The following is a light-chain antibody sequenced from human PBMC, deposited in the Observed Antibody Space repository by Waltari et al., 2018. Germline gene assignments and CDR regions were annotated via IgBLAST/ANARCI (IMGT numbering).Light chain of an antibody. Sequence: ETVLTQSPATLSLSPGERATLSCRASEDVSIYLAWYQQKPGQATRLLIYDASNRATGIPARFSGSGSGTDFTLTISSLEPEDFALYYCQQRRNWPPLTFGGGTKVE. CDR1: EDVSIY. CDR2: DAS. V-gene: IGKV3-11*01. CDR3: QQRRNWPPLT. J-gene: IGKJ4*02.